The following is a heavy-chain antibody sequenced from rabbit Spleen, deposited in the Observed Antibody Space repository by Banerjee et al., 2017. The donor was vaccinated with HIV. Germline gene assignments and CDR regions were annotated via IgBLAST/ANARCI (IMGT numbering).Heavy chain of an antibody. CDR2: IYVDSEKT. Sequence: QEQLEESGGDLVKPEGSLTLTCTASGFSFSRGYDICWVRQAPGKGLEWIACIYVDSEKTYYASWAKGRFTISKTSSTTVTLQMTSLTAADMATYFCARDVGTNTAIYQLDIWGPGTLVTVS. J-gene: IGHJ4*02. V-gene: IGHV1S45*01. CDR1: GFSFSRGYD. D-gene: IGHD7-1*01. CDR3: ARDVGTNTAIYQLDI.